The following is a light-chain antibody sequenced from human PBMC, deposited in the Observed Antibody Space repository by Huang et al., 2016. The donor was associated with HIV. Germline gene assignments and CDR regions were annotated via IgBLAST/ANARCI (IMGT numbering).Light chain of an antibody. J-gene: IGKJ4*01. V-gene: IGKV1-5*03. CDR1: PSISSW. CDR2: KAS. Sequence: DIQMTQSPSTLSASVGDRVTITCRASPSISSWLAWYQQKPGKAPKLQIYKASNLKRGVPSRLSGSGSGTEFTRTISSLQPDDFATYYCQQYNSYPLTFGGGTKVQIK. CDR3: QQYNSYPLT.